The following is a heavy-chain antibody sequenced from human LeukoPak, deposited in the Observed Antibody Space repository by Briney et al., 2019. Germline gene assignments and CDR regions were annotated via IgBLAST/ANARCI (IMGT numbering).Heavy chain of an antibody. V-gene: IGHV3-30*18. CDR1: GFTFSSYG. J-gene: IGHJ3*02. D-gene: IGHD6-19*01. CDR3: AKDSGIAVAGTLRAFDI. Sequence: PGGSLRLSCAASGFTFSSYGMHWVRQAPGKGLEWVALISYDGSNKYYADSVKGRFTISRDNSKNKLYLQMNSLRAEDTAVYYCAKDSGIAVAGTLRAFDIWGQGTMVTVSS. CDR2: ISYDGSNK.